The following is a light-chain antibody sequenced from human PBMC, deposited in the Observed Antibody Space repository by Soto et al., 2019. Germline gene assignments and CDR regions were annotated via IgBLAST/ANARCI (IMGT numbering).Light chain of an antibody. CDR1: QSVGTY. V-gene: IGKV3-11*01. J-gene: IGKJ4*01. CDR2: DAS. Sequence: EIVLTQSPATLSLSPGEGATLSCRASQSVGTYLAWYQQKPGQAPSLLIYDASNRATGIPARFSGRGSGTDFTLTIRSLEPEDFAVYYCQQRSIWPLTFGGGTKVEI. CDR3: QQRSIWPLT.